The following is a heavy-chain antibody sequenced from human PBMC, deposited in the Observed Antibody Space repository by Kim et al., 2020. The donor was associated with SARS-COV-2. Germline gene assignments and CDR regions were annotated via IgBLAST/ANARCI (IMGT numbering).Heavy chain of an antibody. V-gene: IGHV3-9*01. D-gene: IGHD2-15*01. CDR3: AKVDCSGGSCRVFDY. CDR2: ISWNSGSI. Sequence: SLRLPCAASGFTFDDYAMHWVRQAPGKGLEWVSGISWNSGSIGYADSVKGRFTISRDNAKNSLYLQMNSLRAEDTALYYCAKVDCSGGSCRVFDYWGQGTLVTVSS. CDR1: GFTFDDYA. J-gene: IGHJ4*02.